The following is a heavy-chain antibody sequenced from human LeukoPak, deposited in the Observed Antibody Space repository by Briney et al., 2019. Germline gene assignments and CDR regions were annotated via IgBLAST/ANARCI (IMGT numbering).Heavy chain of an antibody. CDR2: IGCSSGAT. CDR1: GFTFSSFA. V-gene: IGHV3-23*01. Sequence: GGSLRLSCAASGFTFSSFAMSWVRQAPGKRLEWVPSIGCSSGATSYAASVKGRFTISRDNSKSTLSLKLNSLSAEDTAVYYCAKDSGAARGNNYFGYWGQGTLVTASS. CDR3: AKDSGAARGNNYFGY. J-gene: IGHJ4*02. D-gene: IGHD1-26*01.